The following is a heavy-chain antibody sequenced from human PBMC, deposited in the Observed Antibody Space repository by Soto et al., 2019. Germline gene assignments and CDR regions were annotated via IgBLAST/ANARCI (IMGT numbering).Heavy chain of an antibody. CDR3: ARGDCTNGICYKNYYYGMDV. D-gene: IGHD2-8*01. Sequence: ASVKVSCKTSGYIFNNYGVGWVRQAPGQGLEWMGWISPYNGNTNYAQNLQGRVTLTTDTSTSTAFMELMSLRSDDTAVYYCARGDCTNGICYKNYYYGMDVWGQGTTVTVS. V-gene: IGHV1-18*01. CDR2: ISPYNGNT. CDR1: GYIFNNYG. J-gene: IGHJ6*02.